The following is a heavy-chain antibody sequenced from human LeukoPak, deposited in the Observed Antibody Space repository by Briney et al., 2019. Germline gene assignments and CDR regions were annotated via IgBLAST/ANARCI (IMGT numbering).Heavy chain of an antibody. CDR3: ATLRFLEWLLYWFDP. V-gene: IGHV1-24*01. J-gene: IGHJ5*02. CDR2: FDPEDGET. CDR1: GYTLTELS. Sequence: ASVKVSCKVSGYTLTELSMHWVRQAPGKGLEWTGGFDPEDGETIYAQKFQGRVTMTEDTSTDTAYMELSSLRSEDTAVYYCATLRFLEWLLYWFDPWGQGTLVTVSS. D-gene: IGHD3-3*01.